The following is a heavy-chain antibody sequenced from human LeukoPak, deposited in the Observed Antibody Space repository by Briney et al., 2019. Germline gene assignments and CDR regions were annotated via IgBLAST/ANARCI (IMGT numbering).Heavy chain of an antibody. Sequence: ASVKVSCKASGYTFTSYDINWVRQATGQELEWMGWMNPNSGNTGYAQKFQGRVTMTRDTSISTAYMELSGLRSEDTAVYYCARIWFGELCIDPWGQGTLVTVSS. CDR2: MNPNSGNT. CDR1: GYTFTSYD. J-gene: IGHJ5*02. V-gene: IGHV1-8*01. D-gene: IGHD3-10*01. CDR3: ARIWFGELCIDP.